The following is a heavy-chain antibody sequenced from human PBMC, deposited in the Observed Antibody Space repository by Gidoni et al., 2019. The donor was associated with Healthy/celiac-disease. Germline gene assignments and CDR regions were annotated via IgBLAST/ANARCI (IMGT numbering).Heavy chain of an antibody. CDR1: GGSFSGYS. CDR3: ARERGRIWSGYYRGQNYGMDV. CDR2: INHSGST. Sequence: QVQLQQWGAGLLKPSATLSLTCAVYGGSFSGYSWSWIRPPPGKGLEWIGEINHSGSTNYNPSRKSRVTISVDTTKNQFSLKLSSVTAADTAVYYCARERGRIWSGYYRGQNYGMDVWGQGTTVTVSS. D-gene: IGHD3-3*01. J-gene: IGHJ6*02. V-gene: IGHV4-34*01.